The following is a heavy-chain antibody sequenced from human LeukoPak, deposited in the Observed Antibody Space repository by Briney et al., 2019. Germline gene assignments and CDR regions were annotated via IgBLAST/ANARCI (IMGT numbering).Heavy chain of an antibody. V-gene: IGHV3-23*01. J-gene: IGHJ5*01. D-gene: IGHD3-9*01. CDR2: ITGSGGTT. CDR3: AKWGDYDVLTGYYDSDS. Sequence: GASLRLSCAASGFTFSNYSMSWVRQAPGKGLEWLSAITGSGGTTYYAHSVKGRFTSSRDNSNNTLYLQMNTLRAEDTAVYYCAKWGDYDVLTGYYDSDSWGQGTLVTVSS. CDR1: GFTFSNYS.